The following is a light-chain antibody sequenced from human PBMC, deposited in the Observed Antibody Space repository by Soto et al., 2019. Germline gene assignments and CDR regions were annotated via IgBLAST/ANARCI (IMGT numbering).Light chain of an antibody. CDR1: QSVSSTY. CDR3: QQYGRSPPFT. CDR2: GAS. Sequence: EIVLTQSPGTLSLSPEERATLSCRASQSVSSTYIAWYQQNPGQAPRLLIYGASNRATGIPDRFSGSGSGTDFTLTISRLEPEDFAVYFCQQYGRSPPFTFGQGTKVEIK. J-gene: IGKJ2*01. V-gene: IGKV3-20*01.